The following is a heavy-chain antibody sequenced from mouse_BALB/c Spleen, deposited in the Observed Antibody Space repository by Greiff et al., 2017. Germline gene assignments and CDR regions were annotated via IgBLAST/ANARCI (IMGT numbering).Heavy chain of an antibody. CDR1: GFAFSSYD. D-gene: IGHD1-1*01. V-gene: IGHV5-12-1*01. CDR3: ARHHYYGSTFDY. J-gene: IGHJ2*01. CDR2: ISSGGGST. Sequence: EVILVESGGGLVKPGGSLKLSCAASGFAFSSYDMSWVRQTPEKRLEWVAYISSGGGSTYYPDTVKGRFTISRDNAKNTLYLQMSSLKSEDTAMYYCARHHYYGSTFDYWGQGTTLTVSS.